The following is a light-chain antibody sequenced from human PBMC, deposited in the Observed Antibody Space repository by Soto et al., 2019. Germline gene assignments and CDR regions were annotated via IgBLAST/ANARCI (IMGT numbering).Light chain of an antibody. J-gene: IGKJ4*01. V-gene: IGKV3-11*01. CDR1: ESIGSD. Sequence: ENVLTQSPPPLSLSPGEGATLSCRASESIGSDLAWYQQKPGHPPRLLIYDISGRATGVPARFSGTGSGTDFTLTISSLEPEDFAVYYCQQRDSWPLTFGGGTKVEIK. CDR2: DIS. CDR3: QQRDSWPLT.